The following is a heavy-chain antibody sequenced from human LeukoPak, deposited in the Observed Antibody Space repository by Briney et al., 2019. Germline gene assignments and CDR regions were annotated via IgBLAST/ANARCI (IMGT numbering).Heavy chain of an antibody. CDR2: ISFDGHKK. CDR1: GFTFSSYG. V-gene: IGHV3-30*18. Sequence: GGSLRLSCTASGFTFSSYGMHWVRQAPGKGLERVAVISFDGHKKYYADSVQGRFTISRDNSKNTLYLQMNSLRPEDAAVYYCAKDNTGYCSGGSCYSFGAWGPGTLVTVSS. D-gene: IGHD2-15*01. J-gene: IGHJ5*02. CDR3: AKDNTGYCSGGSCYSFGA.